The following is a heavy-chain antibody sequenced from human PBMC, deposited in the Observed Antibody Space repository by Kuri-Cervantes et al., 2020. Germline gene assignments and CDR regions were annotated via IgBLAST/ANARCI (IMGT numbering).Heavy chain of an antibody. CDR2: FSWNSGSI. CDR3: AKDVTL. D-gene: IGHD3-16*02. CDR1: GFTFDDYA. V-gene: IGHV3-9*01. Sequence: SLKISCAASGFTFDDYAMHWVRQAPGKGLEWVSGFSWNSGSIGYADSVKGRFTISRDNAKNSLYLQMNSLRAADTALYYCAKDVTLWGQGTLVTVSS. J-gene: IGHJ4*02.